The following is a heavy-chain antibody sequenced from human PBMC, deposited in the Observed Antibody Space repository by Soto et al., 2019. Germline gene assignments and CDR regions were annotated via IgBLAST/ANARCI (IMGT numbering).Heavy chain of an antibody. J-gene: IGHJ6*02. D-gene: IGHD2-2*01. CDR3: AIGSHCIITSCSERDGMDV. CDR1: GFTFSSYA. CDR2: ISYDGSNK. V-gene: IGHV3-30-3*01. Sequence: GGSLRLSCAASGFTFSSYAMHWVRQAPGKGLEWVAVISYDGSNKYYADSVKGRFTISRDNSKNTLYLQMNSLRAEDTAVYYCAIGSHCIITSCSERDGMDVWGQGTTVTVSS.